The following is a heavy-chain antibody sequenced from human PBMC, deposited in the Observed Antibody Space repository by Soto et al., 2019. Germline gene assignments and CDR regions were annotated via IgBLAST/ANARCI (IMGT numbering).Heavy chain of an antibody. D-gene: IGHD6-19*01. Sequence: GGSLRLSCAASGFTFSSYAMHWVRQAPGKGLEWVAVISYDGSNKYYADSVKGRFTISRDNSKNTLYLQMNSLRAEDTAVYYCARERKTIAVAEDCLDYWGQGTLVTVSS. CDR2: ISYDGSNK. CDR3: ARERKTIAVAEDCLDY. J-gene: IGHJ4*02. CDR1: GFTFSSYA. V-gene: IGHV3-30-3*01.